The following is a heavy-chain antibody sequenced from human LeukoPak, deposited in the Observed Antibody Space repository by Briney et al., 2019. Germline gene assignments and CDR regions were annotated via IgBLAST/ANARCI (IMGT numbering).Heavy chain of an antibody. CDR2: IKQDGSEK. D-gene: IGHD1-1*01. CDR3: AKQGTLYFDL. V-gene: IGHV3-7*05. CDR1: GFTFSSYW. J-gene: IGHJ2*01. Sequence: GGSLRLSCAASGFTFSSYWMHWVRQAPGKGLEWVANIKQDGSEKNYVDSVKGRFTISRDNSKNTLYLQMNSLRAEDTAVYYCAKQGTLYFDLWGRGTLVTVSS.